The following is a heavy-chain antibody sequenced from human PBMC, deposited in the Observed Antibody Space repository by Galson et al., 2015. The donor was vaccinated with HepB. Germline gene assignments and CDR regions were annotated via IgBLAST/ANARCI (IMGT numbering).Heavy chain of an antibody. V-gene: IGHV5-51*03. CDR3: ARLTRDYYDSSGYTGPFEI. Sequence: QSGAEVKKPGESLKISCKGSGYSFTSYWIGWVRQMPGKGLEWMGIIYPGDSDTRYSPSFQGQVTISADKSISTAYLQWSSLKASDTAMYYCARLTRDYYDSSGYTGPFEIWGQGTMVTVSS. CDR2: IYPGDSDT. CDR1: GYSFTSYW. D-gene: IGHD3-22*01. J-gene: IGHJ3*02.